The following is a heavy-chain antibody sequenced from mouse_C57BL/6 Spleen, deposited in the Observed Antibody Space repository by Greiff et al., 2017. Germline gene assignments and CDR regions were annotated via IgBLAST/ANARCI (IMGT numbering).Heavy chain of an antibody. CDR2: IYYSGTF. CDR1: GISITTGNYR. J-gene: IGHJ2*01. V-gene: IGHV3-5*01. Sequence: EVKLMESGPGLVKPSQTVFLTCTVTGISITTGNYRWSWIRQFPGNKLEWIGYIYYSGTFPYNPSLTSRTTITRDTPKNQFFLEMNSLTAEDTATYYCARDDSGMFDYWGQGTTLTVSS. CDR3: ARDDSGMFDY. D-gene: IGHD4-1*01.